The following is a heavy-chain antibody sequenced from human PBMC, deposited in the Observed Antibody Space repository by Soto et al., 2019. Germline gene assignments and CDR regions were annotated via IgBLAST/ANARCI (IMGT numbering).Heavy chain of an antibody. CDR2: IYYSGST. CDR1: GGSISSYY. CDR3: ARVITGTTGYYYGMDV. D-gene: IGHD1-7*01. Sequence: LSLTCTVSGGSISSYYWSWIRQPPGKGLEWIGYIYYSGSTNYNPSLKSRVTISVDTSKNQFSLKLSSVTAADTAVYYCARVITGTTGYYYGMDVWGQGTTVTVSS. J-gene: IGHJ6*02. V-gene: IGHV4-59*01.